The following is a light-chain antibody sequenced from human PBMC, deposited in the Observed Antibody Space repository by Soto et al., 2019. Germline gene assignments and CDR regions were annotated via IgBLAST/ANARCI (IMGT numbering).Light chain of an antibody. V-gene: IGKV3-11*01. J-gene: IGKJ1*01. CDR2: DAS. CDR3: QQRSNWPWT. Sequence: EIVLTQSLATLSLSTGEGATLSCRASQSVSSYLAWYQQKPGQAPRLLIYDASNRATGIPARFSGSGSGTDFTLTISSLEPEDFAVYYCQQRSNWPWTFCQGTKV. CDR1: QSVSSY.